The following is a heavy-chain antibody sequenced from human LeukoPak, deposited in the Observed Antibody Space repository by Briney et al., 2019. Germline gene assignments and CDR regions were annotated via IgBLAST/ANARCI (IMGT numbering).Heavy chain of an antibody. Sequence: GGSLRLSCATSGFTFNNYDMHWVRQAPGKGLEWVTFIRHDGTIKYYADSVKGRFSISRGNSRNTLYLQMSSLRPEDTALYYCAREWLAFDLWGQGTLVTVSP. CDR3: AREWLAFDL. V-gene: IGHV3-30*02. J-gene: IGHJ4*02. CDR2: IRHDGTIK. D-gene: IGHD6-19*01. CDR1: GFTFNNYD.